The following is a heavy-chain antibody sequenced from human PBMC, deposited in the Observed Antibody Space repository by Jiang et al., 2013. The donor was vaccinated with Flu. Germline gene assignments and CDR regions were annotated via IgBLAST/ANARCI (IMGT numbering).Heavy chain of an antibody. CDR3: ASSPNSGYGGGRYYYYHMDV. Sequence: SQTLSLTCAISGDSVSSNSAAWNWIRQSPSRGLEWLGRTYYRSKWYNDYAVSVKSRITINPDTPKNQFSLQLNSVTPEDTAVYYCASSPNSGYGGGRYYYYHMDVWGKGTTGHRSP. D-gene: IGHD5-12*01. V-gene: IGHV6-1*01. CDR2: TYYRSKWYN. CDR1: GDSVSSNSAA. J-gene: IGHJ6*03.